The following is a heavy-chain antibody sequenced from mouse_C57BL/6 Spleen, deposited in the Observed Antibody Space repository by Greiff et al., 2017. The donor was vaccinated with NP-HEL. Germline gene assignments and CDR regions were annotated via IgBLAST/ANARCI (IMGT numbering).Heavy chain of an antibody. CDR1: GYTFTSYW. V-gene: IGHV1-55*01. CDR3: AKGRIYYYGSSYDYYAMDY. J-gene: IGHJ4*01. CDR2: IYPGSGST. D-gene: IGHD1-1*01. Sequence: QVQLQQSGAELVKPGASVKMSCKASGYTFTSYWITWVKQRPGQGLEWIGDIYPGSGSTNYNEKFKSKATLTVDTSSSTAYMQLSSLTYEGSAVYYCAKGRIYYYGSSYDYYAMDYWGQGTSVTVSS.